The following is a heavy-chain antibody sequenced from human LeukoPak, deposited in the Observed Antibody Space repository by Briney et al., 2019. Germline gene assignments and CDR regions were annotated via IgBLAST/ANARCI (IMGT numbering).Heavy chain of an antibody. CDR2: INPKSGGT. D-gene: IGHD5-24*01. V-gene: IGHV1-2*02. Sequence: ASVKVSCKASGYTFSGYYMHWVRQAPGQGLEWMGWINPKSGGTNEAQKFHDRVTMTRDTSIRTAYMEVSRLRSDDTAVYFCARVLSSVEMTPIRAFDIWGQGTMVTVSS. CDR1: GYTFSGYY. CDR3: ARVLSSVEMTPIRAFDI. J-gene: IGHJ3*02.